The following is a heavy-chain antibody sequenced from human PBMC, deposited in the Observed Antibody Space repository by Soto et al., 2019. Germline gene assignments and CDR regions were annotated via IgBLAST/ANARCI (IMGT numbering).Heavy chain of an antibody. V-gene: IGHV4-4*02. J-gene: IGHJ6*03. D-gene: IGHD3-9*01. CDR2: IYHSGST. CDR3: ARAPFHYDILTGYYNSGEITHYMDV. Sequence: SETLSLTCAVSGGSISSSNWWSWVRQPPGKGLEWIGEIYHSGSTNYNPSLKSRVTISVDKSKNQFSLKLSSVTAADTAVYYCARAPFHYDILTGYYNSGEITHYMDVWGKGTTVTVSS. CDR1: GGSISSSNW.